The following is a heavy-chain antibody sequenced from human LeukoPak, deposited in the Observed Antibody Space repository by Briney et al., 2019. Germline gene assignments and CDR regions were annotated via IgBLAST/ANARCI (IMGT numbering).Heavy chain of an antibody. D-gene: IGHD5-24*01. CDR1: GFTFDDYA. V-gene: IGHV3-43*02. Sequence: GGSLRLSCAASGFTFDDYAMHWVRQAPGKGLEWVSLISGDGGSTYYADSVKGRFTISRDNSKNSLYLQMNSLRTEDTALYLCAQGDGYNPYFDYWGQGTLVTVSS. CDR3: AQGDGYNPYFDY. J-gene: IGHJ4*02. CDR2: ISGDGGST.